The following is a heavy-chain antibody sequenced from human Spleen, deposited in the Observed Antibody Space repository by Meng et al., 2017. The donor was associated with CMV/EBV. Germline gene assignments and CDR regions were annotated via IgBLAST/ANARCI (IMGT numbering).Heavy chain of an antibody. Sequence: CEAAGSTFSSCAISWVRQAPVQGLEWMGGIIPIFGTANYAQKFQSRVTMTTDESTSTAYMELSSLRSEDTAVYYCASDSEMASFDYWGQGTLVTVSS. CDR2: IIPIFGTA. D-gene: IGHD5-24*01. CDR1: GSTFSSCA. J-gene: IGHJ4*02. V-gene: IGHV1-69*05. CDR3: ASDSEMASFDY.